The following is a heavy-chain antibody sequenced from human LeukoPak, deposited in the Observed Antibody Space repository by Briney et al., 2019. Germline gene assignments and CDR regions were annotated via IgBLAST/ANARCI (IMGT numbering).Heavy chain of an antibody. V-gene: IGHV1-2*02. CDR2: INPNSGGT. D-gene: IGHD3-22*01. CDR1: GYTFTGYY. Sequence: ASVKVSCKASGYTFTGYYLHWVRQAPGQGLEWMGWINPNSGGTDSAQKFQDRVTMTRDTSISTAYMELSSLRSDDTAVYYCARQANDHSGHDYWGQGTLVTVSS. J-gene: IGHJ4*02. CDR3: ARQANDHSGHDY.